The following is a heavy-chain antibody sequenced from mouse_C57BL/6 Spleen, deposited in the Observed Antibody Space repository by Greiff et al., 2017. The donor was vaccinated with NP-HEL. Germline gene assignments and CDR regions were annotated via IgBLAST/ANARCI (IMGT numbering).Heavy chain of an antibody. CDR1: GFTFSSYA. CDR3: AREEYFDV. J-gene: IGHJ1*03. Sequence: EVKVVESGGGLVKPGGSLKLSCAASGFTFSSYAMSWVRQTPEKRLEWVATISDGGSYTYYPDNVKGRFTISRDNAKNNLYLQMSHLKSEDTAMYYCAREEYFDVWGTGTTVTVSS. V-gene: IGHV5-4*01. CDR2: ISDGGSYT.